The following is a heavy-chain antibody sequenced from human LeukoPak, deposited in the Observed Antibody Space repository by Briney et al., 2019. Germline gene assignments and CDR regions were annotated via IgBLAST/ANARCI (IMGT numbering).Heavy chain of an antibody. CDR1: GYTFTDYH. CDR3: SRGEVDGPDFDY. D-gene: IGHD1-26*01. V-gene: IGHV1-2*02. Sequence: ASVKVSCKASGYTFTDYHIHWVRQAPGQGLEWMGWINPNSATNYAQKFQGRVTMTRDTSISTAYMELSRLTSDDMAVYYCSRGEVDGPDFDYWGQGTLVTVSS. CDR2: INPNSAT. J-gene: IGHJ4*02.